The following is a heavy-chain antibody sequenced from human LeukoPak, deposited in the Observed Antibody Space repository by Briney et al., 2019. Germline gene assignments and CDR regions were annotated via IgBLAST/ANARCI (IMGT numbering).Heavy chain of an antibody. Sequence: GGSLRLSCAASGFTFSGHWMSWVRQAPAKGLEWVAHMNGDGSQIYYMDFVKGRFTISRDNAKNSLYPQMGSLRAEDTAVYYCARDRPYYYDSSGFYFEDYWGQGTLVTVSS. CDR3: ARDRPYYYDSSGFYFEDY. J-gene: IGHJ4*02. V-gene: IGHV3-7*01. CDR1: GFTFSGHW. D-gene: IGHD3-22*01. CDR2: MNGDGSQI.